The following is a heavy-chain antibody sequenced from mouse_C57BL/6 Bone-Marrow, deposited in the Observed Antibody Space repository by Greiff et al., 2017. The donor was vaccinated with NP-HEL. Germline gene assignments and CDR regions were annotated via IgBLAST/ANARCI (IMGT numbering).Heavy chain of an antibody. V-gene: IGHV1-82*01. CDR1: GYAFSSSW. CDR3: ARKGYYYGPYWYFDV. Sequence: QVQLKESGPELVKPGASVKISCKASGYAFSSSWMNWVKQRPGKGLEWIGRIYPGDGDTNYNGKFKGKATLTADKSSSTAYMQLSSLTSEDSAVYFCARKGYYYGPYWYFDVWGTGTTVTVSS. D-gene: IGHD1-1*01. CDR2: IYPGDGDT. J-gene: IGHJ1*03.